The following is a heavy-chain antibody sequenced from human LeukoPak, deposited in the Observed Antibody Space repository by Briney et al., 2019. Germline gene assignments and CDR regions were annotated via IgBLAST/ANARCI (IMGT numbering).Heavy chain of an antibody. Sequence: ASGKVSCKASGGTFSSYAISWVRQAPGQGLEWMGGIIPIFGTANYAQKFQGRVTITADESTSTAYMELSSLRSEDTAVYYCARGAAPDMLYYYYYGMDVWGQGTTVTVSS. J-gene: IGHJ6*02. D-gene: IGHD6-6*01. CDR2: IIPIFGTA. V-gene: IGHV1-69*13. CDR3: ARGAAPDMLYYYYYGMDV. CDR1: GGTFSSYA.